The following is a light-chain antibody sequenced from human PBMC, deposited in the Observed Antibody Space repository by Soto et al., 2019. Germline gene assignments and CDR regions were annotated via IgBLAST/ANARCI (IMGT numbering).Light chain of an antibody. J-gene: IGKJ1*01. CDR3: QQYYNWPSPWT. CDR2: NAS. Sequence: VQLAQSPSTLSASVGDRVTITCRASLSVGTWLAWYQHKPGTAPKPPIHNASTLERGVPSRFSGSGSGTESTLTITGLQLQDFAAYNCQQYYNWPSPWTFGRGTKVDIK. V-gene: IGKV1-5*03. CDR1: LSVGTW.